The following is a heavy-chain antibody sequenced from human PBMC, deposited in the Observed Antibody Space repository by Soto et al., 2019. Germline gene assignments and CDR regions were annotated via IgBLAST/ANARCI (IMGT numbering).Heavy chain of an antibody. D-gene: IGHD3-3*01. J-gene: IGHJ4*02. CDR2: IIHGGNT. CDR1: GESFSGYY. Sequence: QVRLLQWGAGLLKPSETLSLTCAVYGESFSGYYWSWIRQPPGKGLEWIGEIIHGGNTNDNPSLKSRVTISVDTSKKQFSLKLSSVTAADTAVYYCARGHGFWSGFYAYWGQGILVTVSS. V-gene: IGHV4-34*01. CDR3: ARGHGFWSGFYAY.